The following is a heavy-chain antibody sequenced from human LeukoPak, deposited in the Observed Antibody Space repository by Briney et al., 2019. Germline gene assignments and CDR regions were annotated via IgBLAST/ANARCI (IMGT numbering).Heavy chain of an antibody. V-gene: IGHV1-46*01. D-gene: IGHD2-21*02. Sequence: ASVKVSCKASGYTFTSYDMHWVRQAPGQGLEWMGIINPSGDSTSYAQKFQGRVTMTRDTSTSTVYMELSSLRSEDTAVYYCASVLYCGADCYSGRYFFDYWGQGTLVTV. CDR1: GYTFTSYD. J-gene: IGHJ4*02. CDR2: INPSGDST. CDR3: ASVLYCGADCYSGRYFFDY.